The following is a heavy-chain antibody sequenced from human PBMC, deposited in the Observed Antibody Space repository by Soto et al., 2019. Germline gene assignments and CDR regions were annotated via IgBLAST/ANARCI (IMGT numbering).Heavy chain of an antibody. Sequence: QVQLVQSGAEVKKPGASVKVSCKASGYTFTSYYMHWVRQAPGQGLAWMGIINPSGGSTSYAQKFQGRVTMTRDTSTSTVYMELSSLRSEDTAVYYCARDERYGSGSYYKYFQHWGQGTLVTVSS. J-gene: IGHJ1*01. CDR3: ARDERYGSGSYYKYFQH. D-gene: IGHD3-10*01. CDR2: INPSGGST. CDR1: GYTFTSYY. V-gene: IGHV1-46*01.